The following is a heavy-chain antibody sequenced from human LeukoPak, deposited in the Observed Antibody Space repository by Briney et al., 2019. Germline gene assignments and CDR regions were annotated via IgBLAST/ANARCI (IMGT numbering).Heavy chain of an antibody. J-gene: IGHJ3*02. CDR3: ASTQLRWRAFDM. V-gene: IGHV3-48*04. CDR2: ISSSSSTI. Sequence: GGSLRLSCAASGFTFSTYSMNWVRQAPGKGLEWVSYISSSSSTIYHADSVKGRFTISRDNAKNSLYLQMNSLRAEDTAVYYCASTQLRWRAFDMWGQGTMVTVSS. D-gene: IGHD4-23*01. CDR1: GFTFSTYS.